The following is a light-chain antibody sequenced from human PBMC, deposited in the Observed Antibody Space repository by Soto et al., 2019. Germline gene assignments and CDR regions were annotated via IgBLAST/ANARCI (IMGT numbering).Light chain of an antibody. CDR2: SND. Sequence: QSVLTQPPSASGTPGQRVAISCSGSGSNTGSNAVTWYQQLPGTAPKLLIYSNDQRPSGVPDRFSGSKSGTSASLAISGLQSEDEADYYCAAWDDSLNGLVFGGGTKVTVL. V-gene: IGLV1-44*01. J-gene: IGLJ2*01. CDR3: AAWDDSLNGLV. CDR1: GSNTGSNA.